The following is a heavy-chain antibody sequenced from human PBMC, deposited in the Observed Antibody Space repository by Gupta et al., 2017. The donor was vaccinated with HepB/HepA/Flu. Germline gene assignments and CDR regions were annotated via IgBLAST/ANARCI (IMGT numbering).Heavy chain of an antibody. CDR1: GFTFDDYA. CDR2: ISWNSDNI. D-gene: IGHD3-22*01. CDR3: ARDYYYDDEYFQH. V-gene: IGHV3-9*01. Sequence: EGHLVESGGGLAQPGRSLRLSCSASGFTFDDYAMHWVRQAPGKGLEWVSSISWNSDNIAYADSVKGRFTISRDNAKNSLYLQMNSLRPEDTALYYCARDYYYDDEYFQHWGQGTLVTVSP. J-gene: IGHJ1*01.